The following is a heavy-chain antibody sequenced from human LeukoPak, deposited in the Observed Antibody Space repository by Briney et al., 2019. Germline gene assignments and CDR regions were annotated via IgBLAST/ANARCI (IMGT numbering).Heavy chain of an antibody. J-gene: IGHJ3*02. CDR1: GGSISSSSYY. CDR2: IYYSGST. CDR3: ARDGRLSYYYDSSGPGAFDI. Sequence: SETLSLTCTVSGGSISSSSYYWGWIRQPPGKGLEWIGSIYYSGSTYYNPSLKSRVTISVDTSKNQFSLKLSSVTAADTAVYYCARDGRLSYYYDSSGPGAFDIWGQGTMVTVSS. D-gene: IGHD3-22*01. V-gene: IGHV4-39*07.